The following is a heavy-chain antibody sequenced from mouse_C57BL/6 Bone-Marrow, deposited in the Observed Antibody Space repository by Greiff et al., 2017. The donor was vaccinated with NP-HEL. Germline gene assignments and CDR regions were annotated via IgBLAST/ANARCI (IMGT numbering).Heavy chain of an antibody. CDR2: IDPSDSYT. CDR3: ARDHYYGSSLPLYWYFDV. Sequence: QVQLQQPGAELVMPGASVKLSCKASGYTFTSYWMHWVKQRPGQGLEWIGEIDPSDSYTNYNQKFKGKSTLTVDKSSSTAYMQLSSLTSEDSAVYYCARDHYYGSSLPLYWYFDVWGTGTTVTVSS. CDR1: GYTFTSYW. V-gene: IGHV1-69*01. J-gene: IGHJ1*03. D-gene: IGHD1-1*01.